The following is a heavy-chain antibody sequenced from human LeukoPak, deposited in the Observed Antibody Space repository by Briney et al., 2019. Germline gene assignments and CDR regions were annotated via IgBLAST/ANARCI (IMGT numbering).Heavy chain of an antibody. D-gene: IGHD6-13*01. CDR1: GGTFSSYA. CDR3: ARGGIAAAVDWFDP. J-gene: IGHJ5*02. CDR2: IIPIFGTA. Sequence: GASVKVSCKASGGTFSSYAISWVRQAPGQGLEWMGGIIPIFGTANYAQKFQGRVTTTADKSTSTAYMELSSLRSDDTAVYYCARGGIAAAVDWFDPWGQGTLVTVSS. V-gene: IGHV1-69*06.